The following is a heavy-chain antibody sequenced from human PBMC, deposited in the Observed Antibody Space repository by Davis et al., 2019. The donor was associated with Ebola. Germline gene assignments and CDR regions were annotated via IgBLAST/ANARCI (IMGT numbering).Heavy chain of an antibody. CDR3: AKYDSWSGFSFDS. J-gene: IGHJ4*02. CDR2: IDQVGSER. V-gene: IGHV3-7*01. Sequence: PGGSLRLSCEGTGFSFSNSDMNWVRQAPGKGLEWVANIDQVGSERNYIDSVKGRFTISRDNAKNSLYLQLSSLRVEDTAVYYCAKYDSWSGFSFDSWGQGTPVTVSS. D-gene: IGHD3-3*01. CDR1: GFSFSNSD.